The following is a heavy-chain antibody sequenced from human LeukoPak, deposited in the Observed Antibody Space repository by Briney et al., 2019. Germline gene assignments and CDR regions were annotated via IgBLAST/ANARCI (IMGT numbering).Heavy chain of an antibody. CDR1: GFTFSSYG. D-gene: IGHD6-13*01. V-gene: IGHV3-30*18. J-gene: IGHJ4*02. Sequence: PGGSLRLSCAASGFTFSSYGMHWVRQAPGKGLEWVAVISYDGSNKYYADFVKGRFTISRDNSKNTLYLQMNSLRAEDTAVYYCAKESKSTSSWYYFDSWGQGTLVTVSS. CDR3: AKESKSTSSWYYFDS. CDR2: ISYDGSNK.